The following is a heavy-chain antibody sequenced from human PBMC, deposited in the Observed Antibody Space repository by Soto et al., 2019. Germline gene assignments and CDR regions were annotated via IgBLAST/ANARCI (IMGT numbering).Heavy chain of an antibody. J-gene: IGHJ5*02. V-gene: IGHV4-28*01. Sequence: HVQLQESGPGLVKPSDTLSLTCAVSDSSVSSSYWWGWIRQPPGKGLEWVGYISYNGDTYSNPSLKRRVSMSVDTSKNHFSLKLDAVTAIDTATYYCARIVAPGTQVWFDPLGQGTLVTVSS. CDR3: ARIVAPGTQVWFDP. CDR1: DSSVSSSYW. CDR2: ISYNGDT. D-gene: IGHD1-1*01.